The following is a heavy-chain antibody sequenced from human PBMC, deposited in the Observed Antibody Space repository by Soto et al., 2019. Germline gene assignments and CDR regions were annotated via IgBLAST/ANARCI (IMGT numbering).Heavy chain of an antibody. V-gene: IGHV3-48*02. CDR1: GFTFSSYS. CDR3: ARDCRPGYDGSGSYFYYYYYGMDV. D-gene: IGHD3-10*01. CDR2: IRSSSSTI. J-gene: IGHJ6*02. Sequence: EVQLVESGGGLVQPGGSLRLSCAASGFTFSSYSMNWVRQAPGKGLEWVSYIRSSSSTIYYADSVKGRFTISRDNAKNSLYMQMNSLRDEDTAVYYCARDCRPGYDGSGSYFYYYYYGMDVWCQGTTVTVSS.